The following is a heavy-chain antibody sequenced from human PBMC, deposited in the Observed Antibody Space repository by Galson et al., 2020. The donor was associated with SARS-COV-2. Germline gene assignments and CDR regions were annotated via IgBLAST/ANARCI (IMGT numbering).Heavy chain of an antibody. CDR3: AIGNDAYYYSFDY. D-gene: IGHD1-26*01. Sequence: SETLSLTCTVSNDSISVFYWNWIRQTPGKGLEWIGYVYNSGATNYNPSLKSRVTISLDTSNSQFSLRLTSVTAADTAIYYCAIGNDAYYYSFDYWGQGTLVTVSS. CDR1: NDSISVFY. V-gene: IGHV4-59*01. CDR2: VYNSGAT. J-gene: IGHJ4*02.